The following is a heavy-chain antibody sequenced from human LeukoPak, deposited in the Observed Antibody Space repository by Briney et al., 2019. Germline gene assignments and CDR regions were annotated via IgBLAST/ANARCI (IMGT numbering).Heavy chain of an antibody. J-gene: IGHJ5*02. CDR2: ISAYNGNT. V-gene: IGHV1-18*01. D-gene: IGHD3-16*01. Sequence: ASVKVSCKASGYTFTSYGITWVRQPPGQGLEWMGWISAYNGNTNYAQKLQGRVTMTTDTSTSTAYMELRSLTSDDTAVYYCATDMTNWFDPWGQGTLVTVSS. CDR1: GYTFTSYG. CDR3: ATDMTNWFDP.